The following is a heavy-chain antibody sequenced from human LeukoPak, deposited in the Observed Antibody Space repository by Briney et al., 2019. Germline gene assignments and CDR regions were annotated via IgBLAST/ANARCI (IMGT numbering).Heavy chain of an antibody. CDR3: ARGGSSGPNYFDY. J-gene: IGHJ4*02. D-gene: IGHD3-22*01. CDR2: ISSGSTYI. V-gene: IGHV3-21*01. CDR1: GFTFISYG. Sequence: GGSLRLSCAASGFTFISYGLSGVRQAPGKGLEWVSSISSGSTYISYADSLKGRFTISRDNAKNSLYLQMNSLRAEDTAVYYCARGGSSGPNYFDYWGQGTLVTVSS.